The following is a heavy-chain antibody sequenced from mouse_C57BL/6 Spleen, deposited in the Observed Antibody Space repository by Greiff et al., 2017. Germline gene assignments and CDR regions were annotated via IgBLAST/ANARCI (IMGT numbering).Heavy chain of an antibody. Sequence: QVQLQQPGAELVMPGASVKLSCTASGYTFTSYWMHWVKQRPGQGLEWIGEIDPSDSYTNYNQKFKGKSTLTVDKSSSTAYMQLSSLTSEDSAVYYCARWGYSNAGCAYWGQGTLVTVSA. V-gene: IGHV1-69*01. CDR2: IDPSDSYT. J-gene: IGHJ3*01. D-gene: IGHD2-5*01. CDR1: GYTFTSYW. CDR3: ARWGYSNAGCAY.